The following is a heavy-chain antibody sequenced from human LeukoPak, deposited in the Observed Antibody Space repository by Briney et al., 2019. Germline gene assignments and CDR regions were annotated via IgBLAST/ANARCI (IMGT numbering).Heavy chain of an antibody. Sequence: PGGSLRLSCVASGFTFSSYWMYWVRQDPGKGLVWVSGMKGDGSDTTYADSVKGRFTISRDNAKNTVYLQMNSLRAEDTAVYYCARDLVSTVTSPAYWGQGTLVTVSS. CDR3: ARDLVSTVTSPAY. CDR1: GFTFSSYW. D-gene: IGHD4-11*01. J-gene: IGHJ4*02. V-gene: IGHV3-74*01. CDR2: MKGDGSDT.